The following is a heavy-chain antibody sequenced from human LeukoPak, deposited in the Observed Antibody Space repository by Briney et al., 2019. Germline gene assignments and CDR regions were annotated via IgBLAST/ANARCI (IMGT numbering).Heavy chain of an antibody. CDR3: ARGLNWGAAFDI. V-gene: IGHV4-4*07. J-gene: IGHJ3*02. D-gene: IGHD7-27*01. Sequence: SETLSLTCTVSGGSISSYYWSWIRQPAGKGLEWIGRIYTSGSTNYIPSLKSRVTIFINTSKNQFSLRLSSVTAADTAVYYCARGLNWGAAFDIWGPGTMVTVSS. CDR1: GGSISSYY. CDR2: IYTSGST.